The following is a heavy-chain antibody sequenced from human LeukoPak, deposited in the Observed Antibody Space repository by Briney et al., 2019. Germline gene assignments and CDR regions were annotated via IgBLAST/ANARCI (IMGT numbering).Heavy chain of an antibody. CDR3: ARGYDFWSGYYSYGMDV. D-gene: IGHD3-3*01. V-gene: IGHV3-53*01. CDR2: IYSGGST. CDR1: GFTVSSNY. Sequence: GGSLRLSCAASGFTVSSNYMSWVRQAPGKGLEWVSVIYSGGSTYYADSVKGRFTISRDNSKNTLYLQMNSLRAEDTAVYYCARGYDFWSGYYSYGMDVWGQGTTVTVSS. J-gene: IGHJ6*02.